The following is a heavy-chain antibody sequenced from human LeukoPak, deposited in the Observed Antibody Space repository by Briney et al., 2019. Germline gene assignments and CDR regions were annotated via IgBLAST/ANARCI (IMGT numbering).Heavy chain of an antibody. CDR2: ISYDGSNK. Sequence: GRSLRLSCAASGFTFSSYGMHWVRQAPGKGLEWVAVISYDGSNKYYADSVKGRFTISRDNSKNTLYLQMNSLKTEDTAVYYCTTEVLLWFGEDYWGQGTLVTVSS. CDR1: GFTFSSYG. V-gene: IGHV3-30*03. CDR3: TTEVLLWFGEDY. D-gene: IGHD3-10*01. J-gene: IGHJ4*02.